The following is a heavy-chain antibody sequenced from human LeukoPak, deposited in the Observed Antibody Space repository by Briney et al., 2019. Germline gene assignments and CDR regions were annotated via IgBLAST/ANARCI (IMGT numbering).Heavy chain of an antibody. CDR2: ISSSGTNK. CDR3: ATRLCTIAACRASSYKSLDV. CDR1: GFTFSDYY. D-gene: IGHD2-8*01. J-gene: IGHJ6*04. Sequence: GGSLRLSCAASGFTFSDYYMTWIRQAPGKGLEWVSYISSSGTNKHYADSVKGRFTMSRDNAKNSLYLQMNSLRAEDTAVYYCATRLCTIAACRASSYKSLDVWGKGTTVTVSS. V-gene: IGHV3-11*04.